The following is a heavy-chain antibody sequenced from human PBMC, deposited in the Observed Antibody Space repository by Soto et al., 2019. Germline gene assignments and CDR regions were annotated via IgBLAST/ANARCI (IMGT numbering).Heavy chain of an antibody. CDR1: GFTFSSYA. D-gene: IGHD2-2*01. V-gene: IGHV3-23*01. CDR3: AKGGSTSRRPYYYGMDV. J-gene: IGHJ6*02. CDR2: ISGSGGST. Sequence: GGSLRLSCAASGFTFSSYAMSWVRQAPGKGLEWVSAISGSGGSTYYADSVKGRFTISRDNSKNTLYLQMNSLRAEDTAVYYCAKGGSTSRRPYYYGMDVWGQGTTVTVSS.